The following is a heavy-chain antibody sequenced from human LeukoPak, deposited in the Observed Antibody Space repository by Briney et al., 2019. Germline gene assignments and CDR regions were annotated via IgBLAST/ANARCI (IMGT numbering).Heavy chain of an antibody. V-gene: IGHV1-18*01. CDR2: ISGYNGNA. D-gene: IGHD3-22*01. CDR1: GYTFTSYG. Sequence: ASVKVSCKASGYTFTSYGLSWVRQAPGQGLEWMGWISGYNGNANYAQKFQGRVTMTTDTSTSTAYMELRSLRSDDTAVYYCARDGHRRYYYESSDYRFDYWGQGTLVTVSS. J-gene: IGHJ4*02. CDR3: ARDGHRRYYYESSDYRFDY.